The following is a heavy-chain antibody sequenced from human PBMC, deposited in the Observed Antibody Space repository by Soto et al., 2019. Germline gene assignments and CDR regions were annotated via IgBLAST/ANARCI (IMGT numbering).Heavy chain of an antibody. CDR3: ARLGFIKTASSSSMVTKYYYYGMDV. D-gene: IGHD6-13*01. CDR2: IDPSDSYT. J-gene: IGHJ6*02. V-gene: IGHV5-10-1*01. CDR1: GYSFTSYW. Sequence: LGESLKISCKGSGYSFTSYWISWVRQMPGKGLEWMGRIDPSDSYTNYSPSFQGHVTISADKSISTAYLQWSSLKASDTAMYYCARLGFIKTASSSSMVTKYYYYGMDVWGQGTTVTVSS.